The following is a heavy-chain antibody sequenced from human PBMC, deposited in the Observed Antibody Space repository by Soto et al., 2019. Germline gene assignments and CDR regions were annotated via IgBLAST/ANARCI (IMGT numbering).Heavy chain of an antibody. J-gene: IGHJ4*02. Sequence: SQTLSLTCGISGDFVSSNSAAWNWIRQSPSRGLEWLGRTYYRSKWYNEYAVSVKSRITINPDTSKNQFSLQLSSVTPEDTAVYYCARGRSSGWHYLDYWGQGNLVTVSS. CDR2: TYYRSKWYN. CDR3: ARGRSSGWHYLDY. D-gene: IGHD6-19*01. CDR1: GDFVSSNSAA. V-gene: IGHV6-1*01.